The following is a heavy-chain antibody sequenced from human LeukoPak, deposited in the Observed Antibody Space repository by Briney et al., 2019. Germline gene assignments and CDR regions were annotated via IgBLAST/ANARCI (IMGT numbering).Heavy chain of an antibody. CDR2: ISGRDGNT. J-gene: IGHJ4*02. V-gene: IGHV3-23*01. Sequence: GGSLRLSCAASGFTFSSYAMSWVRQAPGKGLEWVSGISGRDGNTYYADSVKGRFTISRDNSKNTLYLQMNSLRAEDTAVYYCAKDLAALGSGSYYILWGQGTLVTVSS. D-gene: IGHD3-10*01. CDR3: AKDLAALGSGSYYIL. CDR1: GFTFSSYA.